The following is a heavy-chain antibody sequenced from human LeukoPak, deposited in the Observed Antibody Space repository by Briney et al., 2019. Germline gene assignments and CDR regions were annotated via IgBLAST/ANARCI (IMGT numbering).Heavy chain of an antibody. CDR2: IIPIFGTA. CDR3: AREPLSSSWPPDY. D-gene: IGHD6-13*01. CDR1: GGTFSSCA. Sequence: ASVKISCKASGGTFSSCAISCVRQAPGQWLEWMGGIIPIFGTANYAQKFQGRVTITADESTSTAYMELSSLRSEDTAVYYCAREPLSSSWPPDYWGQGTLVTVSS. V-gene: IGHV1-69*13. J-gene: IGHJ4*02.